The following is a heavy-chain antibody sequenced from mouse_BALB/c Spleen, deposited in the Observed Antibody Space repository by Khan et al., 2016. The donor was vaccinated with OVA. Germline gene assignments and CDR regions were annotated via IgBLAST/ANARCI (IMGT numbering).Heavy chain of an antibody. Sequence: VKLLESGAELAKPGASVKMSCKASGYTFTTYWMHWVKQRPGQGLEWIGYINPTSGYTDYNQKFKDKATLTADKSSSTAYMQLSSLTSDDSAVYYCARDRIDYGGQGTTLTVSS. V-gene: IGHV1-7*01. J-gene: IGHJ2*01. CDR1: GYTFTTYW. CDR2: INPTSGYT. CDR3: ARDRIDY.